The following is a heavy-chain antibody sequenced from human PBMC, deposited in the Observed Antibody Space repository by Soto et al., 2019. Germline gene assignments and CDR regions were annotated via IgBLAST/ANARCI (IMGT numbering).Heavy chain of an antibody. CDR3: ARGVLTLGYSSSWYDHYYYGMDV. CDR2: VNHGGST. Sequence: SETLSLTCAVYGGSVSAYYWSWIRQPPGKGLEWVGGVNHGGSTNYSPSLKSRVTISVDTSKNQFSLKLSSVTAADTALYYCARGVLTLGYSSSWYDHYYYGMDVWGQGTTVTVSS. J-gene: IGHJ6*02. V-gene: IGHV4-34*01. CDR1: GGSVSAYY. D-gene: IGHD6-13*01.